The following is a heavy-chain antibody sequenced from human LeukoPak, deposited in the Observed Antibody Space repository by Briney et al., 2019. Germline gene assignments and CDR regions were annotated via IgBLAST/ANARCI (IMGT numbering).Heavy chain of an antibody. V-gene: IGHV4-38-2*02. Sequence: TSETLSLTCTVSGGSISSYYWSWIRQPPGKGLEWIGSIYHSGSTYYNPSLKSRVTISVDTSKNQFSLKLSSVTAADTAVYYCARVSDDAFDIWGQGTMVTVSS. CDR3: ARVSDDAFDI. CDR1: GGSISSYY. CDR2: IYHSGST. J-gene: IGHJ3*02.